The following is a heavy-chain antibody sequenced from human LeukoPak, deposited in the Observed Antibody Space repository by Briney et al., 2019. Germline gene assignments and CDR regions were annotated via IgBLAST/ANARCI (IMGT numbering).Heavy chain of an antibody. D-gene: IGHD6-6*01. CDR3: ASGGGSSDAFDI. CDR1: GGSISSYY. V-gene: IGHV4-59*01. CDR2: IYYSGST. Sequence: TSETLSLTCTVSGGSISSYYWSWIRQPPGKGLERIGYIYYSGSTNYNPSLKSRVTISVDTSKNQFSLKLSSVTAADTAVYYCASGGGSSDAFDIWGQGTMVTVSS. J-gene: IGHJ3*02.